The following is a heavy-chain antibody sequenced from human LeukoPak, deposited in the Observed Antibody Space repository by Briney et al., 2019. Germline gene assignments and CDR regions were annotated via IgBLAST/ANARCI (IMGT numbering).Heavy chain of an antibody. D-gene: IGHD3-10*01. CDR3: ATRSSPLDY. V-gene: IGHV3-23*01. CDR2: ISGSGGST. J-gene: IGHJ4*02. Sequence: GGSLTLSCAASGFTFSSYGMSWVRQAPGKGLEWVSAISGSGGSTYYADSVKGRFTISRDNSKNTLYLQMNSLRAEDTAVYYCATRSSPLDYWGQGTLVTVSS. CDR1: GFTFSSYG.